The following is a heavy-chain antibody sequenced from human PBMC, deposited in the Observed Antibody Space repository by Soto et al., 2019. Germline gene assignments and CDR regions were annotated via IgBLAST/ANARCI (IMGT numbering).Heavy chain of an antibody. V-gene: IGHV3-48*02. D-gene: IGHD5-12*01. CDR3: ASSNRYSGYDWDDY. J-gene: IGHJ4*02. CDR1: GFTFSSYS. Sequence: GGSLRLSCAASGFTFSSYSMNWVRQAPGKGLEWVSYISSSSSTIYYADSVKGRFTISRDNAKNSLYLQMNSLRDEDTAVYYCASSNRYSGYDWDDYWGQGTLVTVS. CDR2: ISSSSSTI.